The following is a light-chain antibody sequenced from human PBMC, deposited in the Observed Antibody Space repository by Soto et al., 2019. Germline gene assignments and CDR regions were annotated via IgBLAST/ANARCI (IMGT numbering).Light chain of an antibody. V-gene: IGKV3-20*01. CDR3: QPYASSGT. J-gene: IGKJ1*01. Sequence: IGLIQSPRTRALSEGERATLSCRASQSVSTYLAWYQQKPGQAPRLLIYGASNRATGIPDRFSGSGSGTDFTLTISSLEPEDFAAYYCQPYASSGTFGEGTKVDIK. CDR1: QSVSTY. CDR2: GAS.